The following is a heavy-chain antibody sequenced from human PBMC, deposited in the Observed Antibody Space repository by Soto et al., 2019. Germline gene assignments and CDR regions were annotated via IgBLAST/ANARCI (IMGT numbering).Heavy chain of an antibody. CDR3: ARDPVDLFGYMDV. CDR2: IIPLLKTV. J-gene: IGHJ6*02. V-gene: IGHV1-69*06. Sequence: QEELVQSGAEVKKPGSSVNVSCKASGGTFASYSITWVRQAPGQRLEWMGEIIPLLKTVNYAQKFQGRVTITGDRSTSTVYMALSRLRSVDTAVYYCARDPVDLFGYMDVWGHGTTVTVS. D-gene: IGHD6-25*01. CDR1: GGTFASYS.